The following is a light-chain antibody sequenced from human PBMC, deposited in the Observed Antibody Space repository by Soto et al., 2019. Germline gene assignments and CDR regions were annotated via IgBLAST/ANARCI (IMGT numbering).Light chain of an antibody. CDR3: RSYTSTFGL. CDR2: EVS. CDR1: SSDVGSYNY. Sequence: QSALTQPASVSGSPGQSITISCTGTSSDVGSYNYVSWYQQHPGKAPKLMIYEVSNRPSGVSNRFSGSKSGNTASLTISGLQAEDEADYYCRSYTSTFGLFGGGTKLTVL. J-gene: IGLJ3*02. V-gene: IGLV2-14*01.